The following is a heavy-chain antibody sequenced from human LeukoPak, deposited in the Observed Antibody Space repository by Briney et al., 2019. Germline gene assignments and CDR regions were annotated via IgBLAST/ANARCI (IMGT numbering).Heavy chain of an antibody. CDR2: ISYDGRNK. D-gene: IGHD6-19*01. CDR1: GFILSSFG. V-gene: IGHV3-30*18. Sequence: GRSLRLSCAASGFILSSFGMHWVRQAPGKGLEWVALISYDGRNKYYAEFVKGRFTISRDDSNNTVYLQMDSLRDEDTAVYYCAKKGSGQWLDYWGQGTLVTVSS. J-gene: IGHJ4*02. CDR3: AKKGSGQWLDY.